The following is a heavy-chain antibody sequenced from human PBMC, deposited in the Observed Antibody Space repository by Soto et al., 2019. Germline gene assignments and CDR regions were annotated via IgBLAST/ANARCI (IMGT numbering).Heavy chain of an antibody. V-gene: IGHV4-30-2*01. J-gene: IGHJ4*02. D-gene: IGHD6-19*01. CDR2: IYHSGGT. CDR1: GGSISSGGYS. CDR3: ARGCRAVAGTCGFDY. Sequence: SETLSLTCAVSGGSISSGGYSWTWIRQPPGKGLEWIGYIYHSGGTYYNPSLKSRVTISVDTSKNQFSLKLSSVTAADTAVYYCARGCRAVAGTCGFDYWGQGTLVNVSS.